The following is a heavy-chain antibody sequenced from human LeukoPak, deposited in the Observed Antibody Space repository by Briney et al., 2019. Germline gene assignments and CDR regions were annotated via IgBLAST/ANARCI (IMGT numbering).Heavy chain of an antibody. V-gene: IGHV3-23*01. J-gene: IGHJ4*02. D-gene: IGHD1-26*01. CDR2: ISGGGYST. Sequence: GGSLRLSCAASGFTFSSYGMSWVRQAPGKGLEWVSAISGGGYSTYYADSVKGRFTISRDNSKNTLYLQMNSLRAEDTALYFCAQWSRYFDYWGQGTLVTVSS. CDR1: GFTFSSYG. CDR3: AQWSRYFDY.